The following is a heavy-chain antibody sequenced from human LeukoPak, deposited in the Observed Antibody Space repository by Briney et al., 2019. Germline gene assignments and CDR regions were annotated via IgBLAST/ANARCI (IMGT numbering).Heavy chain of an antibody. J-gene: IGHJ6*03. CDR3: ARVLYGSGSPPWYYYYYMDV. CDR2: IYYSGST. D-gene: IGHD3-10*01. V-gene: IGHV4-39*07. Sequence: NPSGTLSLTCAVSGGSISSSSYYWGWIRQPPGKGLEWIGSIYYSGSTYYNPSLKSRVTISVDTSKNQFSLKLSSVTAADTAVYYCARVLYGSGSPPWYYYYYMDVWGKGTTVTVSS. CDR1: GGSISSSSYY.